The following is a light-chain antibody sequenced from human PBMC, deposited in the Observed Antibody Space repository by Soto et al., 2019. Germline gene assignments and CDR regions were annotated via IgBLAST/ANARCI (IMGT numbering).Light chain of an antibody. CDR3: QQLSNWPSIT. J-gene: IGKJ5*01. V-gene: IGKV3-11*01. Sequence: EIVLTQSPATLSLSPGYGETLSCMASQSVSSFLAWYQHKPGQPPRLLMYDASNRATGIPARFSGSGSGTDFTLTISSLEPEDFALYYCQQLSNWPSITFGQGTRLEI. CDR2: DAS. CDR1: QSVSSF.